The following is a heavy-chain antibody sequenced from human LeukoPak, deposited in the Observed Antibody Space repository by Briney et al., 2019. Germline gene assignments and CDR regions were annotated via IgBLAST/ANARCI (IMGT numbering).Heavy chain of an antibody. J-gene: IGHJ6*03. CDR3: ARAHVDIVATSYYYYYYYMDV. Sequence: PGGSLRLSCAASGFTFSSYGMHWVRQAPGKGLEWVAFIRYDGSNKYYADSVKGRFTISRDNSKNTLYLQMNSLRAEDTAVYYCARAHVDIVATSYYYYYYYMDVWGKGTTVTVSS. D-gene: IGHD5-12*01. V-gene: IGHV3-30*02. CDR1: GFTFSSYG. CDR2: IRYDGSNK.